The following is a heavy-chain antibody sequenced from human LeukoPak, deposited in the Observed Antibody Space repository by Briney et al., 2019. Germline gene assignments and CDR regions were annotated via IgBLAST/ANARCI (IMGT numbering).Heavy chain of an antibody. CDR2: ISHSGST. V-gene: IGHV4-34*01. CDR3: ARGELLLDY. D-gene: IGHD3-10*01. CDR1: GGSFSGYY. J-gene: IGHJ4*02. Sequence: SETLSLTCAVYGGSFSGYYWSWIRQPPGQGLEWIGEISHSGSTNYNPSLKSRVTISVDTSKNQFSLKLSSVTAADTAVYYCARGELLLDYWGQGTLVTVSS.